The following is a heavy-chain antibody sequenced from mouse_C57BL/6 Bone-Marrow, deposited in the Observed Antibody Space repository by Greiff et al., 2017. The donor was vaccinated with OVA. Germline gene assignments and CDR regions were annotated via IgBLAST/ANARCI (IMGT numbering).Heavy chain of an antibody. Sequence: QVQLQQPGTELVKPGASVRLSCKASGYTFTSYWMHWVKQRPGQGLEWIGNINPSNGGTNYNEKFKSKATLTVDKSSSTAYMQLSSLTSEDSAVYYCARTDYYGSSLPWFAYWGQGTLVTVSA. CDR3: ARTDYYGSSLPWFAY. D-gene: IGHD1-1*01. V-gene: IGHV1-53*01. CDR1: GYTFTSYW. CDR2: INPSNGGT. J-gene: IGHJ3*01.